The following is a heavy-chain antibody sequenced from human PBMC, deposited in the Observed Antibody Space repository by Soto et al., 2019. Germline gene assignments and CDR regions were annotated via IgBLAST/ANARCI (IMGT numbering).Heavy chain of an antibody. CDR3: ARGWGSKWYYFDS. CDR2: IFDNGDV. J-gene: IGHJ4*02. Sequence: QVRLQESGPGLVRPSETLSLTCTVSGVSSTSFYWSWIRQSPGKGLEWIGYIFDNGDVKYNPSLISRLTMSIDMSKNEFSLRLKSVTAADTAMYYCARGWGSKWYYFDSWGEGTLVTVSS. V-gene: IGHV4-59*01. D-gene: IGHD3-16*01. CDR1: GVSSTSFY.